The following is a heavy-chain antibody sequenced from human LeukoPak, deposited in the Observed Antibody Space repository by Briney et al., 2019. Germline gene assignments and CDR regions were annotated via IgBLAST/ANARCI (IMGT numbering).Heavy chain of an antibody. CDR3: ARGRDPRLWFGETIIGGFYYFDY. Sequence: SETLSLTCTVSGGSISSSSYYWGWIRQPPGKGLEWIGSIYYSGSTYYNPSLKSRVTISVDTSKNQLSLKLSSVTAADTAVYYCARGRDPRLWFGETIIGGFYYFDYWGQGTLVTVSS. V-gene: IGHV4-39*01. CDR1: GGSISSSSYY. D-gene: IGHD3-10*01. CDR2: IYYSGST. J-gene: IGHJ4*02.